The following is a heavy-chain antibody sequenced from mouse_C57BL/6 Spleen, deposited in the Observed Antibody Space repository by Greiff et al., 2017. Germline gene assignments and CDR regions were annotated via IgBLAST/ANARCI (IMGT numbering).Heavy chain of an antibody. CDR1: GYAFSSYW. Sequence: QVQLKESGAELVKPGASVKISCKASGYAFSSYWMNWVKQRPGKGLEWIGQIYPGDGDTNYNGKFKGKATLTADKSSSTAYMQLSSLTSEDSAVYFCARGHYSNLYAMDYWGQGTSVTVSS. J-gene: IGHJ4*01. CDR3: ARGHYSNLYAMDY. CDR2: IYPGDGDT. V-gene: IGHV1-80*01. D-gene: IGHD2-5*01.